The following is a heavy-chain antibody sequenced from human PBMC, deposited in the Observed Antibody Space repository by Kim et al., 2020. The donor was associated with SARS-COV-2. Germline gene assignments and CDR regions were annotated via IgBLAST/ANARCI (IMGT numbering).Heavy chain of an antibody. Sequence: ASVKVSCKASGYTFTSYAMHWVRQAPGQRLEWMGWINAGNGNTKYSQKFQGRVTITRDTSASTAYMELSSLRSEDTAVYYCARRGKPYCSGGSCYSWYFDLWGRGTLVTVSS. CDR1: GYTFTSYA. CDR3: ARRGKPYCSGGSCYSWYFDL. J-gene: IGHJ2*01. D-gene: IGHD2-15*01. V-gene: IGHV1-3*01. CDR2: INAGNGNT.